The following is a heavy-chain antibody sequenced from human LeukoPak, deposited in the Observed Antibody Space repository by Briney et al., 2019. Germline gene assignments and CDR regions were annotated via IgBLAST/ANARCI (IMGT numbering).Heavy chain of an antibody. CDR2: INHSGST. D-gene: IGHD2-2*02. V-gene: IGHV4-34*01. Sequence: SETLSLTCAVYGGSFSGYYWSWIRQPPGKGLEWIGEINHSGSTNYNPSLKSRVTISVDTSKNQFSLELSSVTAADTAVYYCAIRPHCSSTSCYSFDYWGQGTLVTVSS. CDR3: AIRPHCSSTSCYSFDY. CDR1: GGSFSGYY. J-gene: IGHJ4*02.